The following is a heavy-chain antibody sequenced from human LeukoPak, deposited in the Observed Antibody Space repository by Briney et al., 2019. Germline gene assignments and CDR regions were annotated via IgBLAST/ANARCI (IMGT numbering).Heavy chain of an antibody. Sequence: GESLKISCKGSGYSFTSYWIGWVRQMPGKGLEWMGIIYPGDSDTRYSPSFQGQVTISADKSISTAYLQWSSLTASDTAMYYCARHNNYYDSSGSPFDAFDIWGQGTMVTVSS. V-gene: IGHV5-51*01. J-gene: IGHJ3*02. CDR2: IYPGDSDT. CDR1: GYSFTSYW. D-gene: IGHD3-22*01. CDR3: ARHNNYYDSSGSPFDAFDI.